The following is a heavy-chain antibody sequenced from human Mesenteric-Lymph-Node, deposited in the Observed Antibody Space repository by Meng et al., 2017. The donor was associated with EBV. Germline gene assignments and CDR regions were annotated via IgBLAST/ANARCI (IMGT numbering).Heavy chain of an antibody. Sequence: QVQLQQWGAGLVKPSETLSLTCAVYGGSLSGHYWNWIRQPPGKGLEGIGETDHNGVTNYNPSLKSRVTISVDTSKTQFFLKLTSMTAADTAVYYCASRGDGIYSNYDWFDTWGHGTLCNVSS. J-gene: IGHJ5*01. D-gene: IGHD4-11*01. V-gene: IGHV4-34*01. CDR3: ASRGDGIYSNYDWFDT. CDR2: TDHNGVT. CDR1: GGSLSGHY.